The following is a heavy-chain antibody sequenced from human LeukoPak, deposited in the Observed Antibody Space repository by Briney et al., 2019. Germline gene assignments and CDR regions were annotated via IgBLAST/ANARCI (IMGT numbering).Heavy chain of an antibody. CDR3: ARADDYSNYEGFDP. CDR2: MNPNSGNT. CDR1: GYTFTIYD. D-gene: IGHD4-11*01. Sequence: ASVKVSCKASGYTFTIYDINWVRQATGQGLEWMGWMNPNSGNTGYAQKFQGRVTITRNTSISTAYMELSSLRSEDTAVYYCARADDYSNYEGFDPWGQGTLVTVSS. V-gene: IGHV1-8*03. J-gene: IGHJ5*02.